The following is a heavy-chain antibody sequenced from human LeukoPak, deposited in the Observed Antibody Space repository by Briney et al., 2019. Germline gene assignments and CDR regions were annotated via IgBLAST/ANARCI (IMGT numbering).Heavy chain of an antibody. V-gene: IGHV3-7*03. CDR3: ARVRWLQFNGFDY. CDR1: GFPFSSYW. CDR2: IKQDGSEK. J-gene: IGHJ4*02. D-gene: IGHD5-24*01. Sequence: GGSLRLSCVASGFPFSSYWMTWVRQAPGKGLEWVANIKQDGSEKYYVDSVKGRFTISRDNAKNSLYLQMNSLRAEDTAVYYCARVRWLQFNGFDYWGQGTLVTVSS.